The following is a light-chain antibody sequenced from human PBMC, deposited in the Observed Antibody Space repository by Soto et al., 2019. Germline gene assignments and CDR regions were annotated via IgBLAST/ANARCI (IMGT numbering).Light chain of an antibody. CDR3: QVRTNWSIA. J-gene: IGKJ5*01. V-gene: IGKV3-11*01. CDR1: QSVSSY. CDR2: DAS. Sequence: DIVLTQSPGTLSSSPGGRATLSCRASQSVSSYLAWYQQKPGQAPRLLIYDASNRATGIPARFSGTGSGTDFTLTINNLEPEDFAVYYCQVRTNWSIAFGRGTRLEIK.